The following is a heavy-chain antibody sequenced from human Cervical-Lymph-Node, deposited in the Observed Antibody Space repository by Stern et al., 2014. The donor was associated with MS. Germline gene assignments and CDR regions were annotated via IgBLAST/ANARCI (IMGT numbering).Heavy chain of an antibody. CDR2: ITSTSTYT. J-gene: IGHJ4*02. Sequence: EVQLVESGGGLVKPGGSLRLSCAASGFTFSNYSMSWVRQAPGKGLEWVSSITSTSTYTYYADSVRGRFTISRANTKKSLYLQMNSLRAEDTAVYYCGGNYWGQGTLVTVSS. V-gene: IGHV3-21*01. CDR1: GFTFSNYS. CDR3: GGNY.